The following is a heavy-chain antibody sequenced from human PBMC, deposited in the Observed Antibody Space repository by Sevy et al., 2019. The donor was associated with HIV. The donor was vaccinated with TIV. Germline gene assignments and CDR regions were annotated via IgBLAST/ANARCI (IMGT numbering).Heavy chain of an antibody. CDR1: GFTFSNYY. J-gene: IGHJ4*02. CDR2: LNGDGSDI. Sequence: GGYLRLSCAASGFTFSNYYMNWVRQGPGKGLVWVARLNGDGSDINYADSVRGRFTISRDNTKNTLYLQMSSLRGEDTAVYYCFVRIRDSSEIDYWGQGTLVTVSS. CDR3: FVRIRDSSEIDY. V-gene: IGHV3-74*01. D-gene: IGHD6-6*01.